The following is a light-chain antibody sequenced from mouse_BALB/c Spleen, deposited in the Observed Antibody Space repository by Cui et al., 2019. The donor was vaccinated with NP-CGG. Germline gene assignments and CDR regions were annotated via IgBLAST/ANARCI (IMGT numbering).Light chain of an antibody. CDR1: TGTITTKNY. CDR2: GTN. J-gene: IGLJ1*01. CDR3: TLWYSNHWV. Sequence: HAVVAQASSLTTSTGETVTLTCRSSTGTITTKNYANWVQEKPDHLFTGLIGGTNNRAPGVPARFSGSLIGDKAALTITGAQTEDEAIYFCTLWYSNHWVFGGGTKLTVL. V-gene: IGLV1*01.